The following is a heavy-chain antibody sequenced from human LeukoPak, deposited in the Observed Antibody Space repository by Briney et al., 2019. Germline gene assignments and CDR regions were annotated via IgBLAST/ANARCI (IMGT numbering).Heavy chain of an antibody. CDR1: GYTFTGYY. Sequence: ASVKVSCKASGYTFTGYYMHWVRQAPGKGLEWMGGFDPEDGETIYAQKFQGRVTMTEDTSTDTAYMELSSLRSEDTAVYYCATAQGDYYDSSAYYPYYFDYWGQGTLVTVSS. D-gene: IGHD3-22*01. V-gene: IGHV1-24*01. J-gene: IGHJ4*02. CDR2: FDPEDGET. CDR3: ATAQGDYYDSSAYYPYYFDY.